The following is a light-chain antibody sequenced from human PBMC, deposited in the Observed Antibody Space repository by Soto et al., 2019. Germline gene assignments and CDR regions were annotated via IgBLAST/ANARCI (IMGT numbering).Light chain of an antibody. CDR1: QSVSSNY. Sequence: EIVVTQSPGTLSLSPGERATLSCRARQSVSSNYLAWYQQKPGQAPRLLIYGASSRASDIPDRFSGSGSGTDFTLIISRLEPEDFAMYYCQQYGSTPFTFGPGTKVDVK. J-gene: IGKJ3*01. V-gene: IGKV3-20*01. CDR2: GAS. CDR3: QQYGSTPFT.